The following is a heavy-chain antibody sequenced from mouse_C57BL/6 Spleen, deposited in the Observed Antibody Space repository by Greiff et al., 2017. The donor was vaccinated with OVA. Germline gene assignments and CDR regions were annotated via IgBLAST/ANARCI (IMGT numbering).Heavy chain of an antibody. Sequence: EVKLQQSGPELVKPGASVKISCKASGYTFTDYYMNWVKQSHGKSLEWIGDINPNNGGTSYNQKFKGKATLTVDKSSSTAYMELRSLTSEDSAVYYCARRGYSNSYYFDYWGQGTTLTVSS. J-gene: IGHJ2*01. D-gene: IGHD2-5*01. V-gene: IGHV1-26*01. CDR1: GYTFTDYY. CDR3: ARRGYSNSYYFDY. CDR2: INPNNGGT.